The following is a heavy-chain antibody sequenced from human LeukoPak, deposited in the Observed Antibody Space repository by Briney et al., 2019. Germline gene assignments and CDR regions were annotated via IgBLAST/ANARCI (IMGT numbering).Heavy chain of an antibody. V-gene: IGHV1-18*01. CDR2: TSPYNENT. CDR3: ATDGIPGATTTLDY. J-gene: IGHJ4*02. Sequence: ASVKVSCKTSGYSFVLYGISWVRQAPGQGPEWMGWTSPYNENTKYAEKFQGRVTMTTDTSTSTAYMELSSLRSEDTAVYYCATDGIPGATTTLDYRGQGTLVTVSS. D-gene: IGHD1-26*01. CDR1: GYSFVLYG.